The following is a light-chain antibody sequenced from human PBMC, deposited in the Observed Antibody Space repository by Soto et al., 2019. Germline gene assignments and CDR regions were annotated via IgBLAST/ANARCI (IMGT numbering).Light chain of an antibody. CDR3: QQTYSSMFT. Sequence: DIQMTQSPSSLSAAVGDRVTITCRARQSIYKYLNWYQQKPGKAPKLLIYAASSLQSGVPSRFSGSGSGTDFTLAISSLQPEDFATYYCQQTYSSMFTFGPGTKVEIK. V-gene: IGKV1-39*01. CDR1: QSIYKY. J-gene: IGKJ3*01. CDR2: AAS.